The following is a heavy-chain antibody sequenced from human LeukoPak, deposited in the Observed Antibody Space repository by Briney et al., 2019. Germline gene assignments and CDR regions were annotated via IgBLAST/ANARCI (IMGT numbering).Heavy chain of an antibody. CDR3: ARDLSDIVVVPAARAPLYMDV. CDR1: GYTFTSYG. D-gene: IGHD2-2*01. V-gene: IGHV1-18*01. CDR2: ISAYNGNT. Sequence: GASVKVSCKASGYTFTSYGISWVRQAPGQGLEWMGWISAYNGNTNYAQKLRGRVTMTTDTSTSTAYMELRSLRSDDTAVYYCARDLSDIVVVPAARAPLYMDVWGKGTTVTVSS. J-gene: IGHJ6*03.